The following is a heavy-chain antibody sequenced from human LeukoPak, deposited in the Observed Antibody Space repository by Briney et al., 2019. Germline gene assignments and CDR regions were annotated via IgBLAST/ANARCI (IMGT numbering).Heavy chain of an antibody. Sequence: ASVKVSCKASGYTFTGYYTHWVRQAPGQGLEWMGWINPNSGGTNYAQKFQGRVTMTRDTSISTAYMELSRLRSDDTAVYYCARVGLAAAGTGYYYYMDVWGKGTTVTVSS. V-gene: IGHV1-2*02. CDR3: ARVGLAAAGTGYYYYMDV. CDR1: GYTFTGYY. CDR2: INPNSGGT. J-gene: IGHJ6*03. D-gene: IGHD6-13*01.